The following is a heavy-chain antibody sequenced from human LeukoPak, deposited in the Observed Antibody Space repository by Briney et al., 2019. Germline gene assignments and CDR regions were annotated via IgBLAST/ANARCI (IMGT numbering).Heavy chain of an antibody. CDR2: ISSSSSYI. CDR3: ARDFWEGAPPLGY. Sequence: GGSLRLSCAASGFTFSSYSMNWVRQAPGKGLEWVSSISSSSSYIYYADSVKGRFTISRDNAKNSLYLQMNSLRAEDTAVYYCARDFWEGAPPLGYWGQGTLVTVSS. V-gene: IGHV3-21*01. CDR1: GFTFSSYS. J-gene: IGHJ4*02. D-gene: IGHD1-26*01.